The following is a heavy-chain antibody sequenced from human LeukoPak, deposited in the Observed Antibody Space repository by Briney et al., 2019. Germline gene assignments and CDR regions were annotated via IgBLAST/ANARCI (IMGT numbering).Heavy chain of an antibody. J-gene: IGHJ3*02. CDR2: INGRDGRT. Sequence: GGSLRLSCAASGFTFSNYAMGWVRQAPGKGLEWVSSINGRDGRTYYADSVRGRFSISSDNSKNTLFLQMNSLRAEDTAVYYCARGEACAFDMWGQGTMVTVSS. CDR1: GFTFSNYA. CDR3: ARGEACAFDM. V-gene: IGHV3-23*01.